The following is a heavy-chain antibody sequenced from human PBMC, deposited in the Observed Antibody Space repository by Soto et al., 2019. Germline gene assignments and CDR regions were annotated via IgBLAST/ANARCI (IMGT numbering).Heavy chain of an antibody. CDR2: INHSGST. V-gene: IGHV4-34*01. CDR1: GGSFSGYY. CDR3: ARRAHGAAAGIGSYCGDDCYPNWFDP. D-gene: IGHD2-21*02. Sequence: PSETLSLTCAVYGGSFSGYYWSWIRQPPGKGLEWIGEINHSGSTNYNPSLKSRVTISVDTSKNQFSLKLSSVTAADTAVYYCARRAHGAAAGIGSYCGDDCYPNWFDPWGQGTLVTVSS. J-gene: IGHJ5*02.